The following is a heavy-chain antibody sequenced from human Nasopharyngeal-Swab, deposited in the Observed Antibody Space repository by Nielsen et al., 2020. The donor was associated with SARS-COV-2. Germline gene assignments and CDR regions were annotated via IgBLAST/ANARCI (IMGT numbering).Heavy chain of an antibody. CDR1: GFTFTTYG. D-gene: IGHD1-7*01. CDR3: ARAGALSAGTPTSWIDY. V-gene: IGHV3-33*01. CDR2: IWNDGGNK. Sequence: LSLTCATSGFTFTTYGMHWVRQSLGKGLEWVAVIWNDGGNKYYADSVKGRFTISRDNSMNTLYLQMNSLRAEDTAVYYCARAGALSAGTPTSWIDYWGQGTLVTVSS. J-gene: IGHJ4*02.